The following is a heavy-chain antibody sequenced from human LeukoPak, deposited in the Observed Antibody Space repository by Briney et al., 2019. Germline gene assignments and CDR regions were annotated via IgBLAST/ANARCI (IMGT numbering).Heavy chain of an antibody. CDR1: GFTFSSYA. CDR2: ISYDGSNK. Sequence: PGRSLRLSCAASGFTFSSYAMHWVRQAPREGLEWVAVISYDGSNKYYADSVKGRFTISRDNSKNTLYLQMNSLRAEDTAVYYCAREGHGYVHWGQGTLVTVSS. J-gene: IGHJ4*02. V-gene: IGHV3-30-3*01. D-gene: IGHD5-12*01. CDR3: AREGHGYVH.